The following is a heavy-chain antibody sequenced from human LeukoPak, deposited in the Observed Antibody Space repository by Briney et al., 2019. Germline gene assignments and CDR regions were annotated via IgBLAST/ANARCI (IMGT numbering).Heavy chain of an antibody. CDR2: IYYSGNT. V-gene: IGHV4-39*01. D-gene: IGHD3/OR15-3a*01. CDR1: GVSISSSNSY. J-gene: IGHJ4*02. Sequence: PSETLSLTCTVSGVSISSSNSYWGWIRQPPGKGLERIGSIYYSGNTYYNASLKSQVSISIDTSKNRFSLKLTSVTAADTAVYYCARQTGSGLFILPGGQGTLVTVSS. CDR3: ARQTGSGLFILP.